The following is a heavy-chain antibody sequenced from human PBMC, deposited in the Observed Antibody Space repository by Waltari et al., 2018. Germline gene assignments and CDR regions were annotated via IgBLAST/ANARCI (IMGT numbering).Heavy chain of an antibody. CDR2: FDPENGET. CDR3: ATLGSSRRFFDY. Sequence: PGASVKVSCKVSGYTLTELSMHWVRQAPGKGLEWMGGFDPENGETIYALKFQGRVTMTEDTSTDTAYMELSSRRSEDTAVYYCATLGSSRRFFDYWGQGTLVTVSS. D-gene: IGHD6-13*01. J-gene: IGHJ4*02. CDR1: GYTLTELS. V-gene: IGHV1-24*01.